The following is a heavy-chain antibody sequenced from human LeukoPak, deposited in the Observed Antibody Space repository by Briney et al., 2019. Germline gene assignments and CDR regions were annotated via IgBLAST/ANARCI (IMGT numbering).Heavy chain of an antibody. CDR2: IYTSGST. D-gene: IGHD5-12*01. CDR1: GGSISSYY. CDR3: ARSGYERYYYYMDV. Sequence: SETLSLTCTVSGGSISSYYWSWIRQPAGKGLEWIGRIYTSGSTNYNPSLKSRVTMSVDTSKNQFSLKRSSVTAADTAVYYCARSGYERYYYYMDVWGRGTTVTVSS. V-gene: IGHV4-4*07. J-gene: IGHJ6*03.